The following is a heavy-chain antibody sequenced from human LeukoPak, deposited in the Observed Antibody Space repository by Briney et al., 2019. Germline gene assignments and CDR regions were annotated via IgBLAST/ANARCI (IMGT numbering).Heavy chain of an antibody. J-gene: IGHJ6*03. D-gene: IGHD2-2*01. V-gene: IGHV3-21*01. CDR2: ISSSSSYI. Sequence: GGSLRLSCAASGFTFSSYSMNWVRQAPGKGLEWVSSISSSSSYIYYADSVKGRFTISRDNAKNSLYLQMNSLRAEDTAVYYCARDRRGAKNALYYYYYYYMDVWGKGTTVTVSS. CDR3: ARDRRGAKNALYYYYYYYMDV. CDR1: GFTFSSYS.